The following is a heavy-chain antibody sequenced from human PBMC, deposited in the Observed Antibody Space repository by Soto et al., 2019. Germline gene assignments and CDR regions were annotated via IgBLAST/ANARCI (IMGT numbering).Heavy chain of an antibody. CDR3: VRDSLVPAAADYFYGMDV. CDR1: GGDFSTYA. Sequence: QVQLVQSGAEVKKPGSSVKVSCKASGGDFSTYAISWVRQAPGQGLEWVGGIIPIFRTPTYAQNFQDRVTISAADSTSTAYMELNGLRSDDTAIYYCVRDSLVPAAADYFYGMDVWGQGTTVTVSS. J-gene: IGHJ6*02. CDR2: IIPIFRTP. D-gene: IGHD2-2*01. V-gene: IGHV1-69*01.